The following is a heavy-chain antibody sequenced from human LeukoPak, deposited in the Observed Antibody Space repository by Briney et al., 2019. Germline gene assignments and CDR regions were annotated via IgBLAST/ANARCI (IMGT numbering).Heavy chain of an antibody. D-gene: IGHD6-19*01. CDR3: ARDASGWYPDY. V-gene: IGHV3-7*01. Sequence: GSLRLSCAASGFTFSSYWMSWVRQAPGKGLEWVANIKQDGSEKYYVDSVKGRFTISRDNARNSLYLQMNSLRAEDTAVYYCARDASGWYPDYWGQGTLVTVSS. J-gene: IGHJ4*02. CDR1: GFTFSSYW. CDR2: IKQDGSEK.